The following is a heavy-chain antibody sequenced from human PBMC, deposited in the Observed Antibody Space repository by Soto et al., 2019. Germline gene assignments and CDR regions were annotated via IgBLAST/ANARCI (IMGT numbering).Heavy chain of an antibody. CDR2: IIPISDTA. Sequence: ASVEVSCKASGGTLSSETITWVRQAPGQGLEWMGGIIPISDTAYYAQNFRGRVTITADESTSTVYLELSSLRSEDTAVYYCATLVPAPIKLFPRLGWFDPWGQGTLVTVSS. CDR1: GGTLSSET. V-gene: IGHV1-69*13. D-gene: IGHD2-2*02. J-gene: IGHJ5*02. CDR3: ATLVPAPIKLFPRLGWFDP.